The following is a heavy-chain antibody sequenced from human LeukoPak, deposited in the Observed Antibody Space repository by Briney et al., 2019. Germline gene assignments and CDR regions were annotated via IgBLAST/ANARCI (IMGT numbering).Heavy chain of an antibody. Sequence: SQTLSLTCTVSGGSISSGSYYWSWIRQPAGKGLEWIGHIYTSGSTNYNPSLKSRVTISVDTSKNQFSLKLSSVTAADTAVYYCARVLYYGSGSAAGGYYYYMDVWGKGTTVTVSS. D-gene: IGHD3-10*01. CDR2: IYTSGST. J-gene: IGHJ6*03. CDR1: GGSISSGSYY. CDR3: ARVLYYGSGSAAGGYYYYMDV. V-gene: IGHV4-61*09.